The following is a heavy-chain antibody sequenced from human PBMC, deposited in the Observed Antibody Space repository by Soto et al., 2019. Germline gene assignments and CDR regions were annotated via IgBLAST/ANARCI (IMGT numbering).Heavy chain of an antibody. CDR2: INPNSGGT. J-gene: IGHJ6*02. CDR1: GYTFTGYY. Sequence: GASVKVSCKASGYTFTGYYMHWVRQAPGQGLEWMGWINPNSGGTNYAQKFQGRVTMTGDTSISTAYMELSRLRSDDTAVYYCARSAGWLPYYYYGMEVWGQGTTVTVSS. CDR3: ARSAGWLPYYYYGMEV. V-gene: IGHV1-2*02. D-gene: IGHD6-19*01.